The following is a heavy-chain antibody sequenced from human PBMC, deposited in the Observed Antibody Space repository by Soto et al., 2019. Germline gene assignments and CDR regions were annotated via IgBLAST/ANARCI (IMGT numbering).Heavy chain of an antibody. CDR1: GGSFSAYY. Sequence: SETLSLTCAVYGGSFSAYYWSWIRQPPGKGLEWIGSISYGGSTYYIPSLKSRVTVSVDTSTNQLSLNLNSVTAADTALYFCARHRRETGTYAQPLDSWGQGTLVTVSS. J-gene: IGHJ5*01. V-gene: IGHV4-34*01. CDR3: ARHRRETGTYAQPLDS. CDR2: ISYGGST. D-gene: IGHD1-1*01.